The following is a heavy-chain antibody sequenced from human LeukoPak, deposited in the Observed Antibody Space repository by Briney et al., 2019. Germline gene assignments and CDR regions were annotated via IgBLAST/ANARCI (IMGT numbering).Heavy chain of an antibody. CDR3: ARDFGRWFIDY. D-gene: IGHD4-23*01. CDR1: GFTFSGYS. J-gene: IGHJ4*02. V-gene: IGHV3-48*04. Sequence: GRSLRLSCAASGFTFSGYSMNWVRQAPGKGLEWISYISSSSSTIYYADSVKGRFTISRDNAKNSLYLQMNSLRAEDTAVYYCARDFGRWFIDYWGQGTLVTVSS. CDR2: ISSSSSTI.